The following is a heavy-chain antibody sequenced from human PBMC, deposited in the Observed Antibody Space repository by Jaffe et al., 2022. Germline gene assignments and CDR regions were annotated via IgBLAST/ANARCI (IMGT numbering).Heavy chain of an antibody. CDR1: GFTFSSYA. Sequence: EVQLLESGGGLVQPGGSLRLSCAASGFTFSSYAMSWVRQAPGKGLEWVSAISGSGGSTYYADSVKGRFTISRDNSKNTLYLQMNSLRAEDTAVYYCACERGNYDYIWGSYRYDYWGQGTLVTVSS. CDR3: ACERGNYDYIWGSYRYDY. V-gene: IGHV3-23*01. J-gene: IGHJ4*02. D-gene: IGHD3-16*02. CDR2: ISGSGGST.